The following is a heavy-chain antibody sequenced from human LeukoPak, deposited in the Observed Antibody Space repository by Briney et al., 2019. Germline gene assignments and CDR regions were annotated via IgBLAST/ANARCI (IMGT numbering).Heavy chain of an antibody. CDR2: INNDGSRK. J-gene: IGHJ4*02. CDR1: GFTFSSYW. CDR3: AGEEDGGPNVDH. D-gene: IGHD2-15*01. Sequence: PGGSLRLSCVASGFTFSSYWMHWVRQAPGKGLVWVSRINNDGSRKNYADSVKGRFTISRDNARNTVYLQMNSLRAEDTAVYFCAGEEDGGPNVDHWGQGTLVTVSS. V-gene: IGHV3-74*01.